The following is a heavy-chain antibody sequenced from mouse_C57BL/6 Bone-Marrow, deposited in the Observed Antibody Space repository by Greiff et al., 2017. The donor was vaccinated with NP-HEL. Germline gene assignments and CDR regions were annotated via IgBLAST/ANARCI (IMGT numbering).Heavy chain of an antibody. CDR3: ARQGGSSDYAMDY. J-gene: IGHJ4*01. D-gene: IGHD1-1*01. CDR1: GYTFTSYW. CDR2: IDPSDSYT. Sequence: QVQLKQPGAELVKPGASVKLSCKASGYTFTSYWMQWVKQRPGQGLEWIGEIDPSDSYTNYNQKFKGKATLTVDTSSSTAYMQLSSLTSEDSAVYYCARQGGSSDYAMDYWGQGTSVTVSS. V-gene: IGHV1-50*01.